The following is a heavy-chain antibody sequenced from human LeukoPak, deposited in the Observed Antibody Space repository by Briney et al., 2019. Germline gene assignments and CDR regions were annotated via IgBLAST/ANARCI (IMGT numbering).Heavy chain of an antibody. D-gene: IGHD6-13*01. J-gene: IGHJ3*02. Sequence: SETLSLTCNVSGGSVSSSEDYWGWIRQPPGKGLEWIGSVYFSGTTYYDPSLKSRVTISVDTSKNQFSLKLSSVTAADTAVYYCARQRAADAFDIWGQGTLVIV. V-gene: IGHV4-39*01. CDR2: VYFSGTT. CDR3: ARQRAADAFDI. CDR1: GGSVSSSEDY.